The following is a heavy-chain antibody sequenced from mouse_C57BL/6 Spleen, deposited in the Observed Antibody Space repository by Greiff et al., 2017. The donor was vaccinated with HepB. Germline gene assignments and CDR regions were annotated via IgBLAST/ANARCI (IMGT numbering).Heavy chain of an antibody. CDR3: ARQEGYYDYDGYAMDY. V-gene: IGHV5-6*01. J-gene: IGHJ4*01. D-gene: IGHD2-4*01. Sequence: EVQRVESGGDLVKPGGSLKLSCAASGFTFSSYGMSWVRQTPDKRLEWVATISSGGSYTYYPDSVKGRFTISRDNAKNTLYLQMSSLKSEDTAVYYCARQEGYYDYDGYAMDYWGQGTSVTVSS. CDR1: GFTFSSYG. CDR2: ISSGGSYT.